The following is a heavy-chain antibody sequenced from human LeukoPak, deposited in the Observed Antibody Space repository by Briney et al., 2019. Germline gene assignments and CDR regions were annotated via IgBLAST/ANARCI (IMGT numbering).Heavy chain of an antibody. V-gene: IGHV4-34*01. D-gene: IGHD6-6*01. CDR1: GGSFSGYY. Sequence: PSETLSLTCAVYGGSFSGYYWSWIRQPPGKGLEWIGEINHSGSTNYNPSLKSRVTMSVDTSKNQFSLKLSSVTAADTAVYYCARAWAARPTYFDYWGQGTLVTVSS. CDR2: INHSGST. J-gene: IGHJ4*02. CDR3: ARAWAARPTYFDY.